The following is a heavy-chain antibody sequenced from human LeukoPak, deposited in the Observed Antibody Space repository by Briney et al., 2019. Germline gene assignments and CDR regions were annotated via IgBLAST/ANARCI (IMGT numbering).Heavy chain of an antibody. J-gene: IGHJ4*02. CDR1: GGTFSSYA. CDR2: IIPIFGTA. D-gene: IGHD2-2*01. V-gene: IGHV1-69*05. CDR3: ARDLGCSSTSCLGGY. Sequence: SVKVSCKASGGTFSSYAISWVRQAPGQGLEWMGGIIPIFGTANYAQKFQGRVTITTDESTSTAYMELSSLRFEDTAVYYCARDLGCSSTSCLGGYWGQGTLVTVSS.